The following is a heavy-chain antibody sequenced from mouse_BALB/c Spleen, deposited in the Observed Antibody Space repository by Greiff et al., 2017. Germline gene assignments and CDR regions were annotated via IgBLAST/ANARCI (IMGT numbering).Heavy chain of an antibody. CDR3: ATYRYDVLYAMDY. Sequence: EVKLVESGGGLVKPGGSLKLSCAASGFTFSSYAMSWVRQTPEKRLEWVATISSGGSYTYYPDSVKGRFTISRDNAKNTLYLQMSSLRSEDTAMYYCATYRYDVLYAMDYWGQGTSVTVSS. D-gene: IGHD2-14*01. J-gene: IGHJ4*01. CDR1: GFTFSSYA. V-gene: IGHV5-9-3*01. CDR2: ISSGGSYT.